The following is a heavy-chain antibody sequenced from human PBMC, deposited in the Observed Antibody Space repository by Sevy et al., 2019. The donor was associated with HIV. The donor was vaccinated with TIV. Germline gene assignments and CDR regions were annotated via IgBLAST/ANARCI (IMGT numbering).Heavy chain of an antibody. V-gene: IGHV5-51*03. CDR3: ARRGFDSSGYPQYYFDY. Sequence: KQRESLKISCKGSGYRFISYWIGWVRQMPGKGLEWMGIIYPGDSDIRYSPSFQGQVTISADKSISTAYLQWSSLQASDTAMYFCARRGFDSSGYPQYYFDYWGQGTLVTVSS. J-gene: IGHJ4*02. CDR2: IYPGDSDI. D-gene: IGHD3-22*01. CDR1: GYRFISYW.